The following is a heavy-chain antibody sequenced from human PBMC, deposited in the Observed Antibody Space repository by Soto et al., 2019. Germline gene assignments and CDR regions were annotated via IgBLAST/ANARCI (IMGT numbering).Heavy chain of an antibody. V-gene: IGHV3-21*01. CDR1: GFTFSSYS. Sequence: GGSLRLSCAASGFTFSSYSMNWVRQAPGKGLEWVSSISSSSSYIYYADSVKGRFTISRDNAKNSLYLQMNSLRAEDTAVYYCARDRVRKATQTLGFGYWGQGTLVTVS. CDR2: ISSSSSYI. J-gene: IGHJ4*02. D-gene: IGHD5-12*01. CDR3: ARDRVRKATQTLGFGY.